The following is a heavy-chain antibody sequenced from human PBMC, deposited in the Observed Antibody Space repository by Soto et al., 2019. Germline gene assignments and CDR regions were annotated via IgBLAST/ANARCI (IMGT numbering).Heavy chain of an antibody. J-gene: IGHJ4*02. CDR3: ATSGQLWLRTDY. Sequence: GESLKISCKGSGYSFTSYWIGWVRQMPGKGLEWMGIIYPGDSDTTYSPSFQGQVTISVDRSITTAYLQWGSLKASDTAMYYCATSGQLWLRTDYWGQGTLVTVSS. CDR2: IYPGDSDT. D-gene: IGHD5-18*01. CDR1: GYSFTSYW. V-gene: IGHV5-51*01.